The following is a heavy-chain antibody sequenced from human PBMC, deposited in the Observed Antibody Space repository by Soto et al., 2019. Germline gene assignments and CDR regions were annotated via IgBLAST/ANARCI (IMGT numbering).Heavy chain of an antibody. Sequence: PGGSLRLSCAASGFTFSSYGMHWVRQAPGKGLEWVAVISYDGSNKYYADSVKGRFTISRDNSKNTLYLQMNSLRAEDTAVYYCAKDREPITIFGVVMEYWGQGTLVTVSS. CDR1: GFTFSSYG. V-gene: IGHV3-30*18. D-gene: IGHD3-3*01. J-gene: IGHJ4*02. CDR3: AKDREPITIFGVVMEY. CDR2: ISYDGSNK.